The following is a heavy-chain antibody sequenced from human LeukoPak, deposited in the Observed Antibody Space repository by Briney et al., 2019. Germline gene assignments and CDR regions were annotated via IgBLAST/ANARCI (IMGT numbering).Heavy chain of an antibody. D-gene: IGHD3-22*01. CDR3: AKDSGDDSSGYYGDFDY. J-gene: IGHJ4*02. V-gene: IGHV3-48*03. Sequence: GGSLRLSCAASGFTFSSYEMNWVRQAPGKGLGWVSYISSSGSTIYYADSVKGRFTISRDNSKNTLYLQMNSLRAEDTAVYYCAKDSGDDSSGYYGDFDYWGQGTLVTVSS. CDR2: ISSSGSTI. CDR1: GFTFSSYE.